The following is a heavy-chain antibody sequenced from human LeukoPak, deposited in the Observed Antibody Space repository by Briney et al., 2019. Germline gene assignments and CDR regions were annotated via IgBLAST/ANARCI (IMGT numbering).Heavy chain of an antibody. V-gene: IGHV4-39*07. Sequence: SETLSLTCTVSGGSISSSSYYWGWIRQPPGKGLEWIGSIYYSGSTYYNPSLKSRVTISVDTSKNQFSLKLSSVTAADTAVYYCARETVDYCSSTSCYQASYFDYWGQGTLVTVSS. CDR2: IYYSGST. CDR3: ARETVDYCSSTSCYQASYFDY. D-gene: IGHD2-2*01. CDR1: GGSISSSSYY. J-gene: IGHJ4*02.